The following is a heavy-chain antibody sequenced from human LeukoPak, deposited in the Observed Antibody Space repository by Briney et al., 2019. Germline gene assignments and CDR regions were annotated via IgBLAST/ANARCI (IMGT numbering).Heavy chain of an antibody. CDR2: ISSSGSTI. D-gene: IGHD6-13*01. CDR3: AKEAHSSSWYWYYFDY. CDR1: GFTFSSYE. Sequence: GGSLRLSCAASGFTFSSYEMNWVRQAPGKGLEWVPYISSSGSTIYYADSVKGRFTISRDNSKNTLYLQMNSLRAEDTAVYYCAKEAHSSSWYWYYFDYWGQGTLVTVSS. V-gene: IGHV3-48*03. J-gene: IGHJ4*02.